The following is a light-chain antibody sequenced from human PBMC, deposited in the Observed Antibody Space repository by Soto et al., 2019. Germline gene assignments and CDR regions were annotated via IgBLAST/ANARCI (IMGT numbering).Light chain of an antibody. V-gene: IGLV1-47*01. CDR1: TSNIGSNY. J-gene: IGLJ1*01. CDR2: RNN. Sequence: QSVRTEPPSASVTPGQGVTISCSGSTSNIGSNYVYWYQQLPGTAPKLLIYRNNQRPSGVPDRFSGSKSGTSASLAISGLRSDDEADYFCATWDDSLNGFYVFGTGTKSPS. CDR3: ATWDDSLNGFYV.